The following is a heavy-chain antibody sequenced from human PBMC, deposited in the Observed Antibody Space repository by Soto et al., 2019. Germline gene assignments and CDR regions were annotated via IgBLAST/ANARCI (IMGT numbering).Heavy chain of an antibody. CDR2: IYYSGST. V-gene: IGHV4-31*03. D-gene: IGHD4-17*01. Sequence: LSLTCTVSGGSISSGGYYWSWIRQHPGKGLEWIGYIYYSGSTYYNPSLKSRVTISVDTSKNQFSLKLSSVTAADTAVYYCARGFTVTTYLAYWFDPWGQGTLVTVSS. CDR1: GGSISSGGYY. CDR3: ARGFTVTTYLAYWFDP. J-gene: IGHJ5*02.